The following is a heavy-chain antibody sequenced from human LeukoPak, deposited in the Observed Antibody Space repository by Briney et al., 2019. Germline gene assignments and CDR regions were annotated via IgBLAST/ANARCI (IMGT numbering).Heavy chain of an antibody. Sequence: SETLSLTCTVSGGSIDSRSYYWDWIRPAPGKGLEWIGTIYHSGSTENNPSLKSRVVIFGVTSKSQFSLILHSVAAADTAVYYCARRSEFDNTHYHYFDYWGQGDLVTVSS. D-gene: IGHD2-15*01. CDR3: ARRSEFDNTHYHYFDY. V-gene: IGHV4-39*01. J-gene: IGHJ4*02. CDR2: IYHSGST. CDR1: GGSIDSRSYY.